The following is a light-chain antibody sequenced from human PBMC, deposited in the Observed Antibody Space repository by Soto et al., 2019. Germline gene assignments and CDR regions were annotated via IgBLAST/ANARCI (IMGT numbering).Light chain of an antibody. J-gene: IGLJ1*01. CDR1: SSDVGGYNY. CDR2: DVS. Sequence: QSVLTQPAPVSGSPGQSITIPCTGTSSDVGGYNYVSWYQQHPGKAPKLIIYDVSNRPSGVSNRFSGSKSGNTASLTISGLQAEDEADYYCSSYTSSSTYVFGTETKVTVL. V-gene: IGLV2-14*03. CDR3: SSYTSSSTYV.